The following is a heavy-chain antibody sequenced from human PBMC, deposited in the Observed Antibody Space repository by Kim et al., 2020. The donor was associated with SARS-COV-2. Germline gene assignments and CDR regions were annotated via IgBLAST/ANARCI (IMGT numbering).Heavy chain of an antibody. V-gene: IGHV1-69*13. J-gene: IGHJ3*02. CDR3: ARVAKQLVRRGNFDI. Sequence: SVKVSCKASGGTFSSHAISWVRQAPGQGLEWMGGIIPIFGTANYAQKFQGRVTITADESTSTAYMELSSLRSEDTAVYYCARVAKQLVRRGNFDIWGQGTMVTVSS. CDR2: IIPIFGTA. CDR1: GGTFSSHA. D-gene: IGHD6-6*01.